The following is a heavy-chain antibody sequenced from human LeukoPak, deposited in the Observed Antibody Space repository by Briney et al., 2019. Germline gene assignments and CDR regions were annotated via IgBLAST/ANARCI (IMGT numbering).Heavy chain of an antibody. CDR2: ISSSGSTI. J-gene: IGHJ4*02. V-gene: IGHV3-11*01. Sequence: GGSLRLSCAASGFTFSDYYMSWIRQAPGKGLERVSYISSSGSTIYYADTVKGRFTISRDNAKNSLYLQMYRLRAEDTAVYYCATIMVRGVILDYWGQGTLVTVSS. D-gene: IGHD3-10*01. CDR3: ATIMVRGVILDY. CDR1: GFTFSDYY.